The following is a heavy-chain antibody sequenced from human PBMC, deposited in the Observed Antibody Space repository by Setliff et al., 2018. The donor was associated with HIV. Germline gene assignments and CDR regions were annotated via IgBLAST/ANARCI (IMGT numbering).Heavy chain of an antibody. CDR1: EFTFSVYA. Sequence: GSLRLSCAASEFTFSVYAMSWLRQAPGKGLEWVSGISGSGGSTYSADSVKGRFTISRDNTKNTVYLQMNSLRAEDTAVYFCAKDVMQGGWGSLSYFDSWGQGTLVTVSS. CDR3: AKDVMQGGWGSLSYFDS. CDR2: ISGSGGST. V-gene: IGHV3-23*01. D-gene: IGHD3-16*01. J-gene: IGHJ4*02.